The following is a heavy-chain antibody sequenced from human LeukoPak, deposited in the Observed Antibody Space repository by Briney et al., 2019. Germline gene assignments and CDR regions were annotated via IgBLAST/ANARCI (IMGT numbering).Heavy chain of an antibody. J-gene: IGHJ4*02. D-gene: IGHD5-18*01. CDR1: GYSFTNYW. Sequence: GESLKISCKSSGYSFTNYWIGWVRQMPGKGLEWMVIIYPGDSDTRYSPSFQGQVTISADKSICTAYLQWSSLKASDTAIYYCARIRGYSYGYLDYWGQGTLVTVSS. CDR3: ARIRGYSYGYLDY. V-gene: IGHV5-51*01. CDR2: IYPGDSDT.